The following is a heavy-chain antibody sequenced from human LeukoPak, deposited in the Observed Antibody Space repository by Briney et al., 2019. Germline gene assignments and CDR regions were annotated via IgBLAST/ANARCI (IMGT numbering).Heavy chain of an antibody. V-gene: IGHV1-3*01. D-gene: IGHD2-2*02. J-gene: IGHJ6*02. CDR2: INAGNGNT. CDR3: ARLALYCSSTSCYTGYYYYGMDV. Sequence: ASVTVSCKASGYTFTIYAMHWVRQAPGQRLEWMGWINAGNGNTKYSQKFQGRVTITRDTSASTAYMELSSLRSEDTAVYYCARLALYCSSTSCYTGYYYYGMDVWGQGTTVTVSS. CDR1: GYTFTIYA.